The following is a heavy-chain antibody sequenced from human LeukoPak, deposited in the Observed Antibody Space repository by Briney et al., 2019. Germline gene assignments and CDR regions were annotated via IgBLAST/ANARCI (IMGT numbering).Heavy chain of an antibody. J-gene: IGHJ6*03. CDR2: ISSSSSYI. V-gene: IGHV3-21*01. Sequence: GGSLRLSCAASGFTFSSYSMNWVRQAPGKGLEWVPSISSSSSYIYYADSVKGRFTISRDNAKNSLYLQMNSLRAEDTAVYYCARGPRVTAAAGYYMDVWGKGTTVTVSS. CDR3: ARGPRVTAAAGYYMDV. CDR1: GFTFSSYS. D-gene: IGHD6-13*01.